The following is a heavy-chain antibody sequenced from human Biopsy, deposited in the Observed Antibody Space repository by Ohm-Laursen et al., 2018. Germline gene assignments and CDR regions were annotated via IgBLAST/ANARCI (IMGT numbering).Heavy chain of an antibody. Sequence: VTLSLTCSVSGDSINNYYWSWIRQPAGKGLEWIGRIYTSGSPNYNLSLESRVTMSVDTSKNQFSLNMRCVIAADTAVYYCARGTGRYYVYGAFDIWGQGTVVTVSS. CDR3: ARGTGRYYVYGAFDI. CDR1: GDSINNYY. D-gene: IGHD1-26*01. V-gene: IGHV4-4*07. CDR2: IYTSGSP. J-gene: IGHJ3*02.